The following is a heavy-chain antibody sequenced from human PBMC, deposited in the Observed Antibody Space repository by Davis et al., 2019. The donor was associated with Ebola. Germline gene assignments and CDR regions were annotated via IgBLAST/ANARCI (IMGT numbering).Heavy chain of an antibody. CDR3: AKRRGLSVVGTTIGFDY. V-gene: IGHV3-74*01. D-gene: IGHD1-26*01. J-gene: IGHJ4*02. CDR2: INSDGSST. CDR1: GFTFSSYW. Sequence: GESLKISCAASGFTFSSYWMHRVRQAPGKGLVWVSRINSDGSSTSYADSVKGRFTISRDNSKNTLYLQMNSLRAEDTAVYYCAKRRGLSVVGTTIGFDYWGQGTLVTVSS.